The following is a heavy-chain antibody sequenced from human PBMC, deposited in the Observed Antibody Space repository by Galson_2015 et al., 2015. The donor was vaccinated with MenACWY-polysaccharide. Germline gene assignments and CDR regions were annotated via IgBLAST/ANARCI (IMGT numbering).Heavy chain of an antibody. J-gene: IGHJ6*02. CDR2: IYPSDSDV. Sequence: IYPSDSDVKYSPSFQGQVTFSADRSTNTAYLQWSSLKASDSAMYYCARKDHGTGSMDVWGQGTTVTVSS. CDR3: ARKDHGTGSMDV. V-gene: IGHV5-51*01. D-gene: IGHD3-10*01.